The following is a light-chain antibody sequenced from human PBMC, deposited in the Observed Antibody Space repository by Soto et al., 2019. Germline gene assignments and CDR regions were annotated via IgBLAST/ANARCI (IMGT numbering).Light chain of an antibody. V-gene: IGLV1-40*01. CDR1: SSNIGAGYD. CDR2: DNT. Sequence: QSVLTQPPSVAGAPGQRVTISCTGSSSNIGAGYDVHWYQQLPGTAPKLLIYDNTNRPSGVPDRFSGYRSGTSASLAITGLQAEDEADYYCQSYDSSLSVTYVFGTGTKLTVL. J-gene: IGLJ1*01. CDR3: QSYDSSLSVTYV.